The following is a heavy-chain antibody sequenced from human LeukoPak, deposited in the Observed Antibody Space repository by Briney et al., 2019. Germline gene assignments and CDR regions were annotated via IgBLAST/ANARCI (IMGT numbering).Heavy chain of an antibody. J-gene: IGHJ4*02. CDR3: ARGVGSGSRLRAGDY. CDR2: IYSGGST. CDR1: GFTVSSNY. D-gene: IGHD1-26*01. V-gene: IGHV3-53*01. Sequence: GGSLRLSCAASGFTVSSNYMSWVRQAPGKGLEWVSVIYSGGSTYYADTVKGRFTISRDNSKNTLYLQMNSLRAEDTAVYYCARGVGSGSRLRAGDYWGQGTLVTVSS.